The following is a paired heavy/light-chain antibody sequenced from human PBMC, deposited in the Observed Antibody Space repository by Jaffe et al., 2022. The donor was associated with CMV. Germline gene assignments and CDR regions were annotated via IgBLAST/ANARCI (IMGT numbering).Light chain of an antibody. CDR2: QDT. Sequence: SYELAQPPSVSVSPGQTATITCSGDKLGDKYASWYQQRPGQSPVVVIYQDTKRPSGIPERFSGSNSGNTATLTISGTQAMDEADYYCQAWDSTTAVFGTGTKVTVL. CDR1: KLGDKY. J-gene: IGLJ1*01. CDR3: QAWDSTTAV. V-gene: IGLV3-1*01.
Heavy chain of an antibody. CDR2: ISVTSHYI. Sequence: DVQLVESGGGLVKPGGSLRLSCAASGFIFRSFNMNWVRQAPGKGLEWVAYISVTSHYISYADSVKGRFTVSRDNAENSLYLHMNSLRADDTAVYYCARDGLGSYNWNDAASPSYNWFDPWGQGTLVTVLS. CDR3: ARDGLGSYNWNDAASPSYNWFDP. CDR1: GFIFRSFN. V-gene: IGHV3-21*01. D-gene: IGHD1-1*01. J-gene: IGHJ5*02.